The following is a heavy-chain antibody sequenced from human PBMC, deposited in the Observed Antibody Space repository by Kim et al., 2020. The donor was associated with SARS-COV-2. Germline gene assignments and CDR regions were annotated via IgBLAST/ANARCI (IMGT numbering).Heavy chain of an antibody. J-gene: IGHJ4*02. V-gene: IGHV3-23*01. CDR1: GFTFSNFA. CDR3: AKDLMTVTTVTTRGLDY. Sequence: GGSLRLSCAASGFTFSNFAMIWVRQAPGKGLEWVSAFTGGGGIYYADTVKGRFTISRDNSKNTLYLQMNSLRAEDTATYYCAKDLMTVTTVTTRGLDYWGQGTLVTVSS. D-gene: IGHD4-17*01. CDR2: FTGGGGI.